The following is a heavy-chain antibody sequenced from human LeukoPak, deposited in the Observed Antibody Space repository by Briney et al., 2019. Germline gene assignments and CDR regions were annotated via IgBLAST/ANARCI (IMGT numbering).Heavy chain of an antibody. Sequence: GGSLRLSCAASGFTFSSYGMSWVRQAPGKGLEWVANIKQDGSEKYYVDSVKGRFTISRDNAKNSLYLQMNSLRAEDTAVYYCARDGISGWASGYFDYWGQGTLVTVSS. D-gene: IGHD6-19*01. J-gene: IGHJ4*02. CDR2: IKQDGSEK. V-gene: IGHV3-7*01. CDR3: ARDGISGWASGYFDY. CDR1: GFTFSSYG.